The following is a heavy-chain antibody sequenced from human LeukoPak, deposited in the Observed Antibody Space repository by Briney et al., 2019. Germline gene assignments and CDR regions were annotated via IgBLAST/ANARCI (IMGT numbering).Heavy chain of an antibody. CDR3: ARQGAAAGDYYYGMDV. Sequence: SETLSLTCTVSGGSISSYYWSWIRQPPGKGLEWIGYIYYSGSTNYNPSLKSRVTISVDTSKNQSSLKLSSVTAADTAVYYCARQGAAAGDYYYGMDVWGQGTTVTVSS. J-gene: IGHJ6*02. CDR1: GGSISSYY. D-gene: IGHD6-13*01. V-gene: IGHV4-59*08. CDR2: IYYSGST.